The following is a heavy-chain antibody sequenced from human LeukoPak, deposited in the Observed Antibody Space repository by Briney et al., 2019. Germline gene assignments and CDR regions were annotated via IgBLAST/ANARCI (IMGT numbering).Heavy chain of an antibody. J-gene: IGHJ4*02. V-gene: IGHV3-74*01. CDR3: VVGGSPGY. Sequence: PGGSMRLSCAASGLAFSAYKMHWVCQAPRKGLVWVSRISTDGYTTDYADFVQGRFTASRDNTKNTWSLEMNSLRAEDTAVYYCVVGGSPGYRGQGTLVTVSS. CDR1: GLAFSAYK. CDR2: ISTDGYTT. D-gene: IGHD2-15*01.